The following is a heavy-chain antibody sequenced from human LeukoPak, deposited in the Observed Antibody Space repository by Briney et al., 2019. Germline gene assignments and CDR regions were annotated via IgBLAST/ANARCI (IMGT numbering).Heavy chain of an antibody. V-gene: IGHV3-74*01. Sequence: GGSLRLSCAASGFSLSSYWMHWVRQAPGKGLVWVSRVNSDGSSTNYADSVKGRFTISRDNAKNTLYLQMNSLRAEDTAVYYCAPTGLRLGELSSDYWGQGTLVTVSS. CDR1: GFSLSSYW. D-gene: IGHD3-16*02. CDR3: APTGLRLGELSSDY. J-gene: IGHJ4*02. CDR2: VNSDGSST.